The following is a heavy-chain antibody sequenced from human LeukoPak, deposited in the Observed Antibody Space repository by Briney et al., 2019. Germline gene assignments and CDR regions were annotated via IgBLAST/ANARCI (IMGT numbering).Heavy chain of an antibody. CDR3: ARVSRGSYLRYFPPAQFDY. CDR1: GGSFSGYY. CDR2: IYYSGST. J-gene: IGHJ4*02. D-gene: IGHD1-26*01. Sequence: PSETLSLTCAVYGGSFSGYYWSWIRRPPGKGLEWIGYIYYSGSTNYNPSLKSRVTISVDTSKNQFSLKLSSVTAADTAVYYCARVSRGSYLRYFPPAQFDYWGQGTLVTVSS. V-gene: IGHV4-34*01.